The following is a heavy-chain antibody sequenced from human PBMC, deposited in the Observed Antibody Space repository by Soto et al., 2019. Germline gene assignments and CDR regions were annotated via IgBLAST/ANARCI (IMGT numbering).Heavy chain of an antibody. CDR2: INTGNGNT. CDR1: GYTFTDYN. V-gene: IGHV1-3*04. J-gene: IGHJ4*02. CDR3: ARLQRYVQGLPGGLDS. D-gene: IGHD3-9*01. Sequence: GASVKVSCKASGYTFTDYNLHWVRQAPGQNLEWVGWINTGNGNTKYSAKFQARVTISRDTSANMAFMELNNLKSEDTAVYFCARLQRYVQGLPGGLDSWGQGTLVTVSS.